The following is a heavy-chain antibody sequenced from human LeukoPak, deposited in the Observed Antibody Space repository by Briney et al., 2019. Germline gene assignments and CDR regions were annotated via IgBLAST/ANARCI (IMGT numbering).Heavy chain of an antibody. CDR3: AKDSPSRTATTEVPVDY. CDR2: TSSSSSYI. V-gene: IGHV3-21*01. CDR1: GFSFRDYT. D-gene: IGHD1/OR15-1a*01. Sequence: GGSLRLSCAASGFSFRDYTMNWVRQAPGKGLEWVASTSSSSSYIYFANSVRGRFSISRDNAKNSLYLQMNSLRAEDTAVYYCAKDSPSRTATTEVPVDYWGQGTLVTVSS. J-gene: IGHJ4*02.